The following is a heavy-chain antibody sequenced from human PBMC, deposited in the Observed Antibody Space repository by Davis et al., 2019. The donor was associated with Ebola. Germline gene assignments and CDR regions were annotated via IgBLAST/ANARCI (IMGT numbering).Heavy chain of an antibody. Sequence: GGSLRLSCAASGFTFGSYWMNWVRQAPGRGLEWVANINQDESEKYYVDSVEGRFTISRDNAKNSLYLQMNSLRAEETAVYYCARDRGRQLWFGYWGQGTLVTVSS. D-gene: IGHD5-18*01. CDR1: GFTFGSYW. V-gene: IGHV3-7*01. CDR3: ARDRGRQLWFGY. J-gene: IGHJ4*02. CDR2: INQDESEK.